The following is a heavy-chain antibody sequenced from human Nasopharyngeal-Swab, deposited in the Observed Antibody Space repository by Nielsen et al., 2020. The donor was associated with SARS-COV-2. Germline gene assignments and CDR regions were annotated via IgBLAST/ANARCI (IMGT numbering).Heavy chain of an antibody. J-gene: IGHJ6*02. CDR3: ARALTPYYYDSSGYYYRASYYYYGMDV. D-gene: IGHD3-22*01. V-gene: IGHV1-8*01. CDR2: MNPNSGNT. Sequence: WVRQAPGQGLEWMGWMNPNSGNTGYAQKFQSRVTMTRNTSISTAYMELSSLRSEDTAVYYCARALTPYYYDSSGYYYRASYYYYGMDVWGQGTTVTVSS.